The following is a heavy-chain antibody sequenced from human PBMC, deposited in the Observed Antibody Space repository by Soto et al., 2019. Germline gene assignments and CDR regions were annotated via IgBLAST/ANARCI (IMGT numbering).Heavy chain of an antibody. CDR1: GFTFSSYA. CDR2: ISYDGSNK. CDR3: ARGHRIAAAGTCFDY. D-gene: IGHD6-13*01. J-gene: IGHJ4*02. V-gene: IGHV3-30-3*01. Sequence: GGSLRLSCAASGFTFSSYAMHWVRQAPGKGLEWVAVISYDGSNKYYADSVKGRFTISRDNSKNTLYLQMNSLRAEDTAVYYCARGHRIAAAGTCFDYWGQGTLVTVSS.